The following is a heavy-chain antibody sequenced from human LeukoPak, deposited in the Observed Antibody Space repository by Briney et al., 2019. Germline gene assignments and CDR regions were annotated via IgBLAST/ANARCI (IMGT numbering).Heavy chain of an antibody. CDR2: INSVGSSI. D-gene: IGHD4-11*01. V-gene: IGHV3-74*01. CDR3: SRGSPATVTVLGY. Sequence: PGGSLRLSCAASGFTFSNYAMSWVRHAPGKGLVWVSRINSVGSSISYADSVKGRFTISRDNAKNTLYLQMNSLRAEDTAVYYCSRGSPATVTVLGYWGQGTLVTVSS. J-gene: IGHJ4*02. CDR1: GFTFSNYA.